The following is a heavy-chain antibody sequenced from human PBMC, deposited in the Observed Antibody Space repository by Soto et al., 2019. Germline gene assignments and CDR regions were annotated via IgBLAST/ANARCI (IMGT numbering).Heavy chain of an antibody. CDR1: GGLFSSFA. CDR2: ILPVFGTT. V-gene: IGHV1-69*01. J-gene: IGHJ4*02. Sequence: QGQLVQSGPEVKTVGSSVKLSCKDSGGLFSSFAISWVRQAPGQGLEGLGGILPVFGTTNYPEKFQDRVTITADESTNTAYMELSSLTSGDTAIYYCARGGSPYVWFNEFWGQGTLVTVPS. D-gene: IGHD3-16*01. CDR3: ARGGSPYVWFNEF.